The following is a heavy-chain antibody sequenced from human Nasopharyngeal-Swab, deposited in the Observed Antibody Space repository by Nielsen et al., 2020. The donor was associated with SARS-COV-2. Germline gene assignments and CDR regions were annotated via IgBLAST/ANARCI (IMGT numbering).Heavy chain of an antibody. CDR3: TTDRAGPYYYYGMDV. Sequence: GGSLRLSCAASGFTFSNAWMSWVRQAPGKGLAWVGRIKSKTDGGTTDYAAPVKGRFTISRDDSKNTLYLQMNSLKTEDTAVYYCTTDRAGPYYYYGMDVWGQGTTVTVSS. D-gene: IGHD6-19*01. J-gene: IGHJ6*02. CDR1: GFTFSNAW. CDR2: IKSKTDGGTT. V-gene: IGHV3-15*01.